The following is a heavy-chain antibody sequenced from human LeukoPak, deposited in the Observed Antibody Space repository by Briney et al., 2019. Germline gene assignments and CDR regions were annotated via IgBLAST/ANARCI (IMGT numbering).Heavy chain of an antibody. Sequence: SVKVSCKASGGTFSSYTISWVRQAPGQGLEWMGGIIPLFGTPDYAQKFQDRLTITADKSTSTAYMELSSLRSEDTAVYYCAREIGPIQLHLWGSAFDYWGQGTLVTVSS. J-gene: IGHJ4*02. CDR1: GGTFSSYT. CDR3: AREIGPIQLHLWGSAFDY. CDR2: IIPLFGTP. V-gene: IGHV1-69*06. D-gene: IGHD5-24*01.